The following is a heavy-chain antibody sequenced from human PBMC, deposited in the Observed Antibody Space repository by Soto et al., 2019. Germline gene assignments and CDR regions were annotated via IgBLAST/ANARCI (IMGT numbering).Heavy chain of an antibody. CDR3: ARERPNAIFGVVLSYGMDV. V-gene: IGHV1-69*13. J-gene: IGHJ6*02. CDR2: IIPISGAA. CDR1: GGTLSNYG. Sequence: ASVKVSCKASGGTLSNYGVSWVRQAPGQGLEWMGGIIPISGAAKYAPRFQGRVTISADESANTAYLEVNILRSEDTAVYYCARERPNAIFGVVLSYGMDVWGQGTTVTVSS. D-gene: IGHD3-3*01.